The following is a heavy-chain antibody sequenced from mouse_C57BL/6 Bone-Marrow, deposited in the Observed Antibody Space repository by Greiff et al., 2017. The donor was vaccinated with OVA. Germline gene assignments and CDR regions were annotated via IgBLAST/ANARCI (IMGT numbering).Heavy chain of an antibody. J-gene: IGHJ3*01. CDR2: INSDGGST. V-gene: IGHV5-2*01. D-gene: IGHD2-4*01. Sequence: EVMLVESGGGLVQPGESLKLSCESNEYEFPSYDMSWVRKTPEQRLELVAAINSDGGSTYYPDTMERRFIISRDNTKKTLYLQMSSLRSEDTALYYCARVYDYGGGFAYWGQGTLVTVSA. CDR1: EYEFPSYD. CDR3: ARVYDYGGGFAY.